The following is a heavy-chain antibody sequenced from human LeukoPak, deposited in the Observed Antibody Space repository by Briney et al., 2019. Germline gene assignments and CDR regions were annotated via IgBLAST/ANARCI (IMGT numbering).Heavy chain of an antibody. CDR3: GTIIAAADY. D-gene: IGHD6-13*01. CDR1: GFTFSSYA. J-gene: IGHJ4*02. Sequence: GGSLRLSCAASGFTFSSYALSWVRQAPGKGLEWVSTISGSGGDTYYTDSVKGRFTISRDNSKNTLYLQMNSLRAEDTAVYYCGTIIAAADYWGQGTLVTVSS. CDR2: ISGSGGDT. V-gene: IGHV3-23*01.